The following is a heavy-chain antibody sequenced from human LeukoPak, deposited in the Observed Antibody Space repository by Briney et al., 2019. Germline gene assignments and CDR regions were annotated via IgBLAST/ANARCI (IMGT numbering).Heavy chain of an antibody. J-gene: IGHJ4*02. Sequence: GGSLRLSCAASGFTFSSYGTHWVRQAPGKGLEWVAVIWYGGSNKYYADSVKGRFTISRDNSKNTLYLQMNSLRAEDTAVYYCAKDRTGTRLSYFDYWGQGTLVTVSS. V-gene: IGHV3-30*02. CDR2: IWYGGSNK. D-gene: IGHD1-7*01. CDR1: GFTFSSYG. CDR3: AKDRTGTRLSYFDY.